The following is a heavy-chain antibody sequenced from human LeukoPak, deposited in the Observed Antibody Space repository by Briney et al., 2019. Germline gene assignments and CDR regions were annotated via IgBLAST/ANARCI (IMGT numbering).Heavy chain of an antibody. CDR1: GFTFSSFG. CDR2: ISYDGSNK. V-gene: IGHV3-30*19. J-gene: IGHJ4*02. D-gene: IGHD5-18*01. CDR3: ARDSPAAMAHFDY. Sequence: GRSLRLSCAASGFTFSSFGMHWVRQAPGKGLEWVAVISYDGSNKYYADSVKGRFTISRDNSKNTLYLQMNSLRAEDTAVYYCARDSPAAMAHFDYWGQGTLVTVSS.